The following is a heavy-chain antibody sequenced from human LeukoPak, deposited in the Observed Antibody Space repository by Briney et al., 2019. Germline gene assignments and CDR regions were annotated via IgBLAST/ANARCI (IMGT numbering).Heavy chain of an antibody. CDR1: GFTFSNAW. Sequence: GGSLRLSCAASGFTFSNAWMSWVRQAPGKGLEWVGRIKSKTDGGTTDYAAPVKGRFTISRDDSKNTLYLQMNSLKTEDTAVCYCTTARYYDFWSGPSLGYYMDVWGKGTTVTVSS. V-gene: IGHV3-15*01. J-gene: IGHJ6*03. CDR3: TTARYYDFWSGPSLGYYMDV. D-gene: IGHD3-3*01. CDR2: IKSKTDGGTT.